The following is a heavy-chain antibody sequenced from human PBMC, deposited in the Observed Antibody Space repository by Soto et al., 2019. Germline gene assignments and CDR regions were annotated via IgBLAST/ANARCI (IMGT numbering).Heavy chain of an antibody. CDR2: ISGGGGGT. CDR1: GFTFSSFA. CDR3: AKDNGYDYYDSSGLDF. J-gene: IGHJ4*02. Sequence: EVQVLESGGGLIQPGGSLRLSCAVSGFTFSSFAMSWVRQAPGKGLEWVSAISGGGGGTYYADFVKGRFSISRDNSKNTVYLQINSLRVEDTAFYYCAKDNGYDYYDSSGLDFWGQGTLVTVSS. D-gene: IGHD3-22*01. V-gene: IGHV3-23*01.